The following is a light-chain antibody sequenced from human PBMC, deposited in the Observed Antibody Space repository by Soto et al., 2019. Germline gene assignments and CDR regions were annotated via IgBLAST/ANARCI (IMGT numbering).Light chain of an antibody. Sequence: DIQMTQSPSSLSASVGDRVTITCRASQSISRNLNWYHQKPGKAPKLLIYAASILQSGVPSRLSGSGSGTDFTLTISSLHPEDFATYYCQQSYSTPFTFGPGTKVDIK. CDR1: QSISRN. CDR2: AAS. V-gene: IGKV1-39*01. J-gene: IGKJ3*01. CDR3: QQSYSTPFT.